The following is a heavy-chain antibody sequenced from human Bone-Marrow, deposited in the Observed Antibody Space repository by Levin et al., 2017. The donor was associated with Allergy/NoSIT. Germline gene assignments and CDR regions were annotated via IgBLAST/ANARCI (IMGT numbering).Heavy chain of an antibody. CDR2: IFYSGNT. CDR1: GGSISGKY. V-gene: IGHV4-59*01. CDR3: AREGWEYNSYYFDS. J-gene: IGHJ4*02. D-gene: IGHD1-1*01. Sequence: SETLSLTCTVSGGSISGKYWSWIRQSPGKGLEWIGYIFYSGNTNYNPSLKSRATISVDTSKNQFSLRLTSVTAADTAVYYCAREGWEYNSYYFDSWGQGTLVTVTS.